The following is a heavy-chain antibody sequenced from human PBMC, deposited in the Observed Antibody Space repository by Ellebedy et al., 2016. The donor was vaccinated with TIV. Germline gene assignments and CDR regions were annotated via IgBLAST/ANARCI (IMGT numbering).Heavy chain of an antibody. V-gene: IGHV3-11*06. J-gene: IGHJ6*02. CDR2: INESGVNT. CDR1: GISFSDHY. D-gene: IGHD3-10*01. Sequence: PGGSLRLSCAASGISFSDHYMSWLRQAPGKGLEWISDINESGVNTRYADSVKGRFTISRDNAENSVWLQMNSLRAEDTAVYYCARELGSVYYGSGSYYKGPYYYGMDVWGQGTTVTVSS. CDR3: ARELGSVYYGSGSYYKGPYYYGMDV.